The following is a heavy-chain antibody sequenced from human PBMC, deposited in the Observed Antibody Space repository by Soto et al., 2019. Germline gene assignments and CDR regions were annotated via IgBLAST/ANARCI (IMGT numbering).Heavy chain of an antibody. CDR1: GSTFNNFA. J-gene: IGHJ4*02. CDR2: IVVDSNTA. CDR3: AGAIKRWEVNYYVDF. V-gene: IGHV1-69*06. Sequence: QVVLLQSGAEVKEPGSSVRVSCQVSGSTFNNFAFSWVRQAPGHGPAWMGGIVVDSNTAEYSQRFQDRVTITADTSTDTLYMELGSLTFEDTAVYYCAGAIKRWEVNYYVDFWGQGTLVTVSS. D-gene: IGHD1-26*01.